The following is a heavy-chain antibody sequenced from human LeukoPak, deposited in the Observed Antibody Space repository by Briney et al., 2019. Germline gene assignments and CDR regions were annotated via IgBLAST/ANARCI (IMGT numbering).Heavy chain of an antibody. CDR3: RVVNIRGNNWFDP. J-gene: IGHJ5*02. D-gene: IGHD3-3*01. CDR1: GFTFSSYA. V-gene: IGHV3-23*01. CDR2: ISGSGGST. Sequence: PGGSLRLSCAASGFTFSSYAMSWVRQAPGKGLEWVSAISGSGGSTYYADSVKGRFTISRDNSKNTLYLQMNSLRAEDTAVYYCRVVNIRGNNWFDPWGQGTLVTVSS.